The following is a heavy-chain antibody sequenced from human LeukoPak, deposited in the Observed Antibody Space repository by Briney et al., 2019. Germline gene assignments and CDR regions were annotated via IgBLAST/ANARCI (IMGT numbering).Heavy chain of an antibody. CDR1: GGSISSSSYY. D-gene: IGHD5-24*01. CDR3: ALRSGDGYNRYAFDI. V-gene: IGHV4-39*01. Sequence: KPSETLSLTGTVSGGSISSSSYYWGWIRQPPGKGLEWIGSIYYSGSTYYNPSLKSRVTISVDTSKSQFSLKLSSVTAADTAVYYCALRSGDGYNRYAFDIWGQGTMVTVSS. CDR2: IYYSGST. J-gene: IGHJ3*02.